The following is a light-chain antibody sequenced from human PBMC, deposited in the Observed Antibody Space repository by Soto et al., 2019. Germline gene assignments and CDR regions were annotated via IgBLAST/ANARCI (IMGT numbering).Light chain of an antibody. CDR2: GAS. CDR3: QQSYSTPWT. Sequence: IQRTQSRSSLSQSVGNREAIPCRASRSISDWLAWYQQKPGKVPKRLIYGASSLQGGVPSRFSGSGSGTEFTLTISSLQPEDFATYYCQQSYSTPWTFGQGTTVAIK. V-gene: IGKV1-39*01. CDR1: RSISDW. J-gene: IGKJ1*01.